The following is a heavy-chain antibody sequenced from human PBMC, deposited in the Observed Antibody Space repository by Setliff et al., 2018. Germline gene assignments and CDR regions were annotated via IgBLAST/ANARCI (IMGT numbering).Heavy chain of an antibody. CDR2: IIPIFGTA. D-gene: IGHD5-12*01. CDR1: GGTFSSYA. V-gene: IGHV1-69*05. J-gene: IGHJ4*02. Sequence: AASVKVSCKASGGTFSSYAISWVRQAPGQGLEWMGGIIPIFGTANYAQKFQGRVTITTDESTSTAYMELSSLRSEDTAVYYCASSRDGYNYGYWGQGTLVTVSS. CDR3: ASSRDGYNYGY.